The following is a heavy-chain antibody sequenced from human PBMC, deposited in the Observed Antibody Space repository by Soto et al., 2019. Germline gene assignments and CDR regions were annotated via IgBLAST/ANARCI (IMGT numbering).Heavy chain of an antibody. V-gene: IGHV1-24*01. D-gene: IGHD2-15*01. CDR3: ATSSGGSSAFDI. CDR1: GYTLTELS. J-gene: IGHJ3*02. Sequence: ASVKVSCKVSGYTLTELSMHWVLQAPGKGLEWMGGFDPEDGETIYAQKFQGRVTMTEDTSTDTAYMELSSLRSEDTAVYYCATSSGGSSAFDIWGQGTMVTVSS. CDR2: FDPEDGET.